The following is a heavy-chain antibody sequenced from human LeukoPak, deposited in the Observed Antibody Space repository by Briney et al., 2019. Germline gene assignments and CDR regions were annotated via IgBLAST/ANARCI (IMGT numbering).Heavy chain of an antibody. J-gene: IGHJ5*02. CDR1: GVSITSYY. CDR3: ARDKAPGGKRWFDP. D-gene: IGHD4-23*01. V-gene: IGHV4-59*01. Sequence: SETLSLTCAVSGVSITSYYWSWIRQHPEKGLEWIGYLSDVGTNDYTPSLKGRVTISRDTSKNQFSLRLNSVTAADAAVYYCARDKAPGGKRWFDPWGQGIPVIVSS. CDR2: LSDVGTN.